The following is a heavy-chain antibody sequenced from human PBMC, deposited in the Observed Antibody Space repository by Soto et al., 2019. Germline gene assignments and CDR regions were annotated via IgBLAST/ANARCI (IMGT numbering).Heavy chain of an antibody. V-gene: IGHV1-18*01. CDR2: ISAYNGNT. CDR3: ARGSAAGTRFDP. Sequence: ASVKVSCKASGYTFTSYGISWVRQSPGQGLEWMGWISAYNGNTNYAQKLQGRVTMTTDTCTSTAYMELRSLRSDDTAVYYCARGSAAGTRFDPWGQGTLVTVSS. CDR1: GYTFTSYG. D-gene: IGHD6-13*01. J-gene: IGHJ5*02.